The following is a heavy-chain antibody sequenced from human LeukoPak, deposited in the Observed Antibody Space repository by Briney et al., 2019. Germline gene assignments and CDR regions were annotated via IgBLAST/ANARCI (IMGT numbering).Heavy chain of an antibody. CDR1: GFTVSSNY. J-gene: IGHJ3*02. CDR3: AKVRRRWLHGRGSLDAFDI. CDR2: ISGSGGST. Sequence: GGSLRLSCAASGFTVSSNYMSWVRQAPGKGLEWVSAISGSGGSTYYADSVKGRFTISRDNSKNTLYLQMNSLRAEDTAVYYCAKVRRRWLHGRGSLDAFDIWGQGTMVTVSS. V-gene: IGHV3-23*01. D-gene: IGHD5-24*01.